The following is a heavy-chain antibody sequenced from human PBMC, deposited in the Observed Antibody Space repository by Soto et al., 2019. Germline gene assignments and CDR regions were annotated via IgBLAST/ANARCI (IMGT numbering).Heavy chain of an antibody. D-gene: IGHD3-10*01. CDR1: GFTFSSYE. V-gene: IGHV3-48*03. Sequence: EVQLVESGGGLVQPGGSLRLSCAASGFTFSSYEMNWVRQAPGKGLEWVSYISSSGSTIYYADSVKGRFTISRDNAKNSLYLQMNSLRAEDTAVYYCASLPFRYYYGSGSYSGYWGQGTLVTVSS. CDR2: ISSSGSTI. CDR3: ASLPFRYYYGSGSYSGY. J-gene: IGHJ4*02.